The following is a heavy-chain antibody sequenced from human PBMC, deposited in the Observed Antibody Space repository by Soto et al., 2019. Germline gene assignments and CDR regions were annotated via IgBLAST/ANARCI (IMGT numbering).Heavy chain of an antibody. J-gene: IGHJ3*02. D-gene: IGHD2-2*01. V-gene: IGHV3-30*03. CDR1: GFTFNTYG. CDR3: GNLGCSASSCYGLDVFDI. CDR2: ISEDGSNR. Sequence: QGQLVESGGGVVQPGRSLRLSCEASGFTFNTYGMHWVRQAPGKGLEWVAVISEDGSNRKYADSVKGRFTISRDNPKNTLFLQMNRLRAEDTALYYCGNLGCSASSCYGLDVFDIWGQGTMVTVSS.